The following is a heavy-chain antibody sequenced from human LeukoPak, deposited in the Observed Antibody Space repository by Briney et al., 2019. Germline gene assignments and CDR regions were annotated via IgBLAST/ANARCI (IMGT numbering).Heavy chain of an antibody. CDR1: GFTFSSYG. CDR3: VKDPERYSSIWDYYYYYDMDV. CDR2: ISNDGSNK. D-gene: IGHD6-19*01. Sequence: AGGSLRLSCAASGFTFSSYGMHWVRQAPGKGLEWLAVISNDGSNKYYGDSVKGRFTISRDNSKNTLYLQMNRLRTEDTAVYYCVKDPERYSSIWDYYYYYDMDVWGQGPTVTVSS. V-gene: IGHV3-30*18. J-gene: IGHJ6*02.